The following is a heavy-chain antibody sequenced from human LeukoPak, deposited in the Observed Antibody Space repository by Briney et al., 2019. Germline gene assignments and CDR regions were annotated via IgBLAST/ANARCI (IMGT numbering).Heavy chain of an antibody. D-gene: IGHD2-2*01. V-gene: IGHV1-2*02. Sequence: ASVKVSCKASGYTFIAYYMHWVRQAPGQGLEWMGWINPNSGGTNYAQKFQGRVTMTRDTSISAAYMDLSRLRSDDTAVYYCARGMGVLVPAATWFDPGGQGTLGTVSA. CDR1: GYTFIAYY. CDR2: INPNSGGT. CDR3: ARGMGVLVPAATWFDP. J-gene: IGHJ5*02.